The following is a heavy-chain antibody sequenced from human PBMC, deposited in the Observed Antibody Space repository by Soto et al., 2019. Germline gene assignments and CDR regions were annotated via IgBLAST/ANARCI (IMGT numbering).Heavy chain of an antibody. CDR1: GFTFSSYD. D-gene: IGHD1-26*01. CDR2: IGTAGDT. CDR3: ARSGEVGATLSGAFDI. J-gene: IGHJ3*02. V-gene: IGHV3-13*01. Sequence: GGSLRLSCAASGFTFSSYDMHWVRQATGKGLEWVSAIGTAGDTYYPGSVKGRFTISRENAKNSLYLQMNSLRAGDTAVYYCARSGEVGATLSGAFDIWGQGTMVTVSS.